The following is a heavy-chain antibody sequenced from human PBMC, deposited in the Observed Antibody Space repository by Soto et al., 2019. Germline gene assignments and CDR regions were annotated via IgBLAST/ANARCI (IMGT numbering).Heavy chain of an antibody. CDR3: ARNLSGGRYYDSSGLDY. Sequence: GGSLRLSCAASGFTFSDYYMCWIRQAPGKGLEWVSYISSSGSTIYYADSVKGRFTISRDNATNSLYLQMNSLRAADKAVEYCARNLSGGRYYDSSGLDYWGQGTLVTVSS. CDR1: GFTFSDYY. D-gene: IGHD3-22*01. J-gene: IGHJ4*02. CDR2: ISSSGSTI. V-gene: IGHV3-11*01.